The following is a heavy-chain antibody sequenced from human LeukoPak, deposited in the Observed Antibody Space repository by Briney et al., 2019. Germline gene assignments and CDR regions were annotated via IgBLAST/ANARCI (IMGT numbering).Heavy chain of an antibody. CDR1: GGSISSYY. J-gene: IGHJ3*02. Sequence: SETLSLTCTVSGGSISSYYWSWIRQHAGKGLEWIGRIYTSGSTNYNPSLRSRVTISLDKPKNQFSLKLSSVTAADTAVYYCARDNAFDIWGQGTMVTVSS. CDR2: IYTSGST. V-gene: IGHV4-4*07. CDR3: ARDNAFDI.